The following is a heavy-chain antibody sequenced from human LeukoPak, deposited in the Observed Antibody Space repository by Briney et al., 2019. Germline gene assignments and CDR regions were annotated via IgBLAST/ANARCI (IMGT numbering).Heavy chain of an antibody. D-gene: IGHD4-23*01. V-gene: IGHV4-59*01. CDR1: GGSISSYY. J-gene: IGHJ5*02. CDR3: ARGPSGGQFDP. Sequence: PSETLSLTCTVSGGSISSYYWSWIRQPPGKGLEWIGYIYYSGSTNYNPSLKSRVTISVDTSKNQFSLKLSSVTAADTAVYYCARGPSGGQFDPWGQETLVTVSS. CDR2: IYYSGST.